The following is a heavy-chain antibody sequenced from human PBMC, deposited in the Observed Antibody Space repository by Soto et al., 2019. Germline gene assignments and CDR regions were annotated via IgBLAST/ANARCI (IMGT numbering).Heavy chain of an antibody. D-gene: IGHD3-22*01. CDR3: TRAYYYDSSGYMDGDY. CDR2: IRSKAYGGTT. J-gene: IGHJ4*02. Sequence: GGSLRLSCTASGFTFGDYAMSWFRQAPGKGLEWVGFIRSKAYGGTTEYAASVKGRFTISRDDSKSIAYLQMNSLKTEDTAVYYCTRAYYYDSSGYMDGDYWGQGTLVTVSS. CDR1: GFTFGDYA. V-gene: IGHV3-49*03.